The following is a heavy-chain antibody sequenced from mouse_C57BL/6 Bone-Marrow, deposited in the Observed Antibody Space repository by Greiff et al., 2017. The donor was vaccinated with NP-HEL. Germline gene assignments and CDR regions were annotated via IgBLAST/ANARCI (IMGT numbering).Heavy chain of an antibody. Sequence: QVQLQQPGAELVRPGSSVKLSCKASGYTFTSYWMHWVKQRPIQGLEWIGNIDPSDSATHYNQKFKDKATLTVDKSSSTAYMQLISLTAEDAAVYYCARGYGGSEAYWGQGTLVTVSA. CDR2: IDPSDSAT. J-gene: IGHJ3*01. CDR1: GYTFTSYW. V-gene: IGHV1-52*01. CDR3: ARGYGGSEAY. D-gene: IGHD1-1*01.